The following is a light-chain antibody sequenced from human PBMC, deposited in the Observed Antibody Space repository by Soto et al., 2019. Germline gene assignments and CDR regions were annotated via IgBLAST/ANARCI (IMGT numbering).Light chain of an antibody. CDR1: RSSIGSNT. Sequence: QSVVTQPPSASGTPGQRVTISCSGSRSSIGSNTVNLYQHLPGTAPKLLIYSNNHRPSGVPDRFSASKTGASASLAISGLQSEDEGDYYCAAWDASLGGFDVFGTGTKVTVL. CDR3: AAWDASLGGFDV. CDR2: SNN. V-gene: IGLV1-44*01. J-gene: IGLJ1*01.